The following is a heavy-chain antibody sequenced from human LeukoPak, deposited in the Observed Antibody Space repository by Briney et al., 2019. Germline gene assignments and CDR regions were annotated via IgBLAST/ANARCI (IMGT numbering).Heavy chain of an antibody. CDR1: GGSFSASY. V-gene: IGHV4-34*01. D-gene: IGHD3-16*01. CDR2: IHHSGNT. CDR3: ARLHLGHYFFDY. Sequence: SETLSLTCAVYGGSFSASYWSLIRQPPGKGLEWIGEIHHSGNTNYNPSLESRVTISIDTSKKQFSLKLTSVTPADTAMYYCARLHLGHYFFDYWGQGTLVTVSS. J-gene: IGHJ4*02.